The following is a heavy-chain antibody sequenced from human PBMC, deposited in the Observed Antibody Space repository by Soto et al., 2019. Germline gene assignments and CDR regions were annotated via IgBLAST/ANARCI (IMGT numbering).Heavy chain of an antibody. Sequence: QVQLQQWGAGLLKPSETLSLTCAVYGGCFSGYYWSWIRQPPGKGLEWIGEINHSGSTNYNPSLKSRVTISVDTSKNQFSLKLSSVTAADTAVYYCAREEKWLEGGFDYWGQGTLVTVSS. CDR3: AREEKWLEGGFDY. D-gene: IGHD6-19*01. CDR1: GGCFSGYY. V-gene: IGHV4-34*01. CDR2: INHSGST. J-gene: IGHJ4*02.